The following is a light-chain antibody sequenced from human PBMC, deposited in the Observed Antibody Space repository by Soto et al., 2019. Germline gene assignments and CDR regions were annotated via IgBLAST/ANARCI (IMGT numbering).Light chain of an antibody. Sequence: EIVLTQSPGTLSLSPGERATLSCRASQSVRSNYLAWYQQKPGQAPRLLIYGASSRATGIPDRFSGSGSGTDSTLSISRPEPEDFAVYYCQQYGSSPPYTFGQGTKLEIK. CDR1: QSVRSNY. CDR2: GAS. V-gene: IGKV3-20*01. J-gene: IGKJ2*01. CDR3: QQYGSSPPYT.